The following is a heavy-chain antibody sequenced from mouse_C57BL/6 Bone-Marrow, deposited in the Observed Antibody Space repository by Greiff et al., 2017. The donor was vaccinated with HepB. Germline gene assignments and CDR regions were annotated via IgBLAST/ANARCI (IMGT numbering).Heavy chain of an antibody. J-gene: IGHJ2*01. Sequence: EVQLVESGGGLVKPGGSLKLSCAASGFTFSDYGMHWVRQAPEKGLEWVAYISSGSSTIYYADTVKGRFTISRDNAKNTLFLQMNSLGSEDTAMYYCERGYTVVADYWGQGTTLTVSS. CDR1: GFTFSDYG. CDR3: ERGYTVVADY. V-gene: IGHV5-17*01. D-gene: IGHD1-1*01. CDR2: ISSGSSTI.